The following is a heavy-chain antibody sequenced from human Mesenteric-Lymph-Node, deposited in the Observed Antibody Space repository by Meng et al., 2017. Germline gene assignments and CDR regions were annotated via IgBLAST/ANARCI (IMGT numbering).Heavy chain of an antibody. CDR3: ARSATGAAANNDWYYDV. CDR1: GGSISSGSYY. V-gene: IGHV4-61*02. J-gene: IGHJ2*01. CDR2: IYTSGST. Sequence: SETLSLTCTVSGGSISSGSYYWSWIRQPAGKGLEWIGRIYTSGSTNYNPSLKSRVTISVDTSKNQFSLKLSPVTAADTAVYYCARSATGAAANNDWYYDVWGRGSLVTVSS. D-gene: IGHD1/OR15-1a*01.